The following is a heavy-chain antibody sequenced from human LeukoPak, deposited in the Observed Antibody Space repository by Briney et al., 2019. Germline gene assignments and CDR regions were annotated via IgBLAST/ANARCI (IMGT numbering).Heavy chain of an antibody. CDR1: GFIFSDYY. CDR2: TSSSGGAT. J-gene: IGHJ4*02. CDR3: GSSSGWSGGRLGY. D-gene: IGHD6-19*01. Sequence: GGSLRLSCAASGFIFSDYYMSWIRQVPGKGLEWVSYTSSSGGATYYAGFVKGRFTVSRDNAQNSLSLQMNSLRVEDTAVYYCGSSSGWSGGRLGYWGQGTLVTVSS. V-gene: IGHV3-11*01.